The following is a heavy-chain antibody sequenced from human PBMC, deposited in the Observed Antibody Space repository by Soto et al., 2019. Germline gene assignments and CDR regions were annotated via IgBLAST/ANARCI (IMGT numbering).Heavy chain of an antibody. Sequence: PSETLSLTCTVSGGSISSYYWGWIRQPPGKGLEWIGYIYYSGSTNYNPSLKSRVTISVDTSKNQFSLKLSSVTAADTAVYYCARDRITMFRGVIQSSGRDYYYYGMDVWGQGTTVTVSS. V-gene: IGHV4-59*01. CDR2: IYYSGST. CDR1: GGSISSYY. J-gene: IGHJ6*02. CDR3: ARDRITMFRGVIQSSGRDYYYYGMDV. D-gene: IGHD3-10*01.